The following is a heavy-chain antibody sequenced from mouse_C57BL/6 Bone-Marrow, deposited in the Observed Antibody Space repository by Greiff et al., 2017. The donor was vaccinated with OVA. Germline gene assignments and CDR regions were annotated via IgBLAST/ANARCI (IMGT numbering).Heavy chain of an antibody. V-gene: IGHV1-5*01. D-gene: IGHD1-1*01. CDR1: GYTFTSYW. J-gene: IGHJ4*01. CDR3: AKRTVRAMDY. CDR2: IYPGNSDT. Sequence: VQLQQSGTVLARPGASVKMSCKTSGYTFTSYWMHWVKQRPGQGLEWIGAIYPGNSDTSYNQKLKGKAKMTAVTSASTAYMELSSLTNEDSAVYYCAKRTVRAMDYWGQGTSVTVSS.